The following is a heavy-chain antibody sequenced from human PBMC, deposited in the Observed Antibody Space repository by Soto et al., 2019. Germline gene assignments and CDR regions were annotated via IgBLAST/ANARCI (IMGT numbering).Heavy chain of an antibody. CDR2: IIPIFGTA. J-gene: IGHJ6*02. CDR1: GGTFSSYA. D-gene: IGHD3-22*01. Sequence: QVQLVQSGAEVKKPGSSVKVSCKASGGTFSSYAISWVRQAPGQGLEWLGGIIPIFGTANYAKKFQGRVTINADESTRTAYMELSSLRSEDTGVYYRAGGAVVVRGYYYGMDVWGQGTTVTVSS. V-gene: IGHV1-69*01. CDR3: AGGAVVVRGYYYGMDV.